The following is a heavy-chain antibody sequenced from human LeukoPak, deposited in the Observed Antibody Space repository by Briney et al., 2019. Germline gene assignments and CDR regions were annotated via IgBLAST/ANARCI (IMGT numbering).Heavy chain of an antibody. CDR2: ISAYNGNT. Sequence: GASVKVSCKASGYTFTSYGISWVRQAPGQGLEWMGWISAYNGNTNYAQKLQGRVTMTTDTSTSTAYMELRSLRSDDTAVYYCARGVIWFGELLYQDYYGMDVWGQGTTVTVSS. D-gene: IGHD3-10*01. J-gene: IGHJ6*02. CDR3: ARGVIWFGELLYQDYYGMDV. V-gene: IGHV1-18*01. CDR1: GYTFTSYG.